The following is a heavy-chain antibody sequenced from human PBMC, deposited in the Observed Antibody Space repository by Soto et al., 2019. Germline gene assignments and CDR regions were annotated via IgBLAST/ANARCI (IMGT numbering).Heavy chain of an antibody. CDR2: IIPIFGTA. CDR3: ARDALIGNTDYGLDV. D-gene: IGHD2-21*01. Sequence: SVKVSCKASGGTFSSYAISWVRQAPGQGLEWMGGIIPIFGTANYAQKFQGRVTITADKSKSTLYLQVTSLRAEDTAVYYCARDALIGNTDYGLDVWGQGTTVTVSS. J-gene: IGHJ6*02. CDR1: GGTFSSYA. V-gene: IGHV1-69*06.